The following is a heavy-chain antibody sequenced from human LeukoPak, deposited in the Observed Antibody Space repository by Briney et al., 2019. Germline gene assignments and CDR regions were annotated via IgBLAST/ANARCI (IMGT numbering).Heavy chain of an antibody. J-gene: IGHJ4*02. CDR2: IYYSGST. CDR1: GGSISSYY. Sequence: PSETLSLTCTVSGGSISSYYWSWIRQPPGKGLEWIGYIYYSGSTYYNPSLKSRVTISVDTSKNQFSLKLSSVTAADTAVYYCATIIWFGDKYSYYFDYWGQGTLVTVSS. CDR3: ATIIWFGDKYSYYFDY. V-gene: IGHV4-30-4*01. D-gene: IGHD3-10*01.